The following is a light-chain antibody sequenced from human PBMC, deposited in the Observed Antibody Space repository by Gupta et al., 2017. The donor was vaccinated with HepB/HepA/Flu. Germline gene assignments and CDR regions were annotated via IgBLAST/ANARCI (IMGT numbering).Light chain of an antibody. CDR2: DNS. Sequence: GQAPELVVLDNSDRLSGIPERFSGSSSWNTVTLTMSRVEAGDEADYYCQVRHKDIDDLYVFGTGTKVTVL. V-gene: IGLV3-21*02. CDR3: QVRHKDIDDLYV. J-gene: IGLJ1*01.